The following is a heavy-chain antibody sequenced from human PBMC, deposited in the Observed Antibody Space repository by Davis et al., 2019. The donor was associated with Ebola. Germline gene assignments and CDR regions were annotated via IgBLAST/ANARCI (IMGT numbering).Heavy chain of an antibody. V-gene: IGHV1-69*06. D-gene: IGHD4-17*01. CDR1: GATFSSYA. Sequence: SVKVSCKASGATFSSYAISWVRQAPGQGLEWMGGIIPIFGTANYAQKFQGRVTITADKSTSTAYMELSSLRSEDTAVYYCAGDAVYGDYVFFDYWGQGTLVTVSS. J-gene: IGHJ4*02. CDR3: AGDAVYGDYVFFDY. CDR2: IIPIFGTA.